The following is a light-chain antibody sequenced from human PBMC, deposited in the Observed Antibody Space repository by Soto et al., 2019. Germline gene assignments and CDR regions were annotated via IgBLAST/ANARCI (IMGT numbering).Light chain of an antibody. CDR3: CSCAHTYTLLYV. V-gene: IGLV2-11*01. CDR1: SSDVGGYNY. CDR2: DVT. Sequence: QSALTQPRSVSGSPGQSVTISCTGTSSDVGGYNYVSWYQQHPGRAPKLMIYDVTKRPSGVPDRFSGSKSGNTASLTISGLQAEDEADYYCCSCAHTYTLLYVFGTGTKVTVL. J-gene: IGLJ1*01.